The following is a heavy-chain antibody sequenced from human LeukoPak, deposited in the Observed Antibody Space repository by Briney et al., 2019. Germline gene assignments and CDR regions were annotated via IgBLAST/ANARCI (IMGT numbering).Heavy chain of an antibody. Sequence: PGGSLRLSCAASGFSVTNAWMNWVRQAPGQGLEWIGRIKSKSVGGTTDYAAHVKGRFTISRDDSKNTVYLQMNSLQTEDTAVYFCTTVASAWYVDYWGRGTLVTVSS. CDR1: GFSVTNAW. D-gene: IGHD2-2*01. J-gene: IGHJ4*02. CDR2: IKSKSVGGTT. V-gene: IGHV3-15*01. CDR3: TTVASAWYVDY.